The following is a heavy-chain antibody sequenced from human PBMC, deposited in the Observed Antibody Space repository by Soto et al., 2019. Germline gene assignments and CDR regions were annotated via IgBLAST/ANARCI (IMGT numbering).Heavy chain of an antibody. CDR3: ARSFGVAAAGPFDY. V-gene: IGHV4-31*03. CDR1: GGSISSGGYY. D-gene: IGHD6-13*01. J-gene: IGHJ4*02. CDR2: IYYSGST. Sequence: QVQLQESGPGLVKPSQTMSLTCTVSGGSISSGGYYWRWIRQHPGKGLEWIGYIYYSGSTYYNPSLKSRVTISVDTSKNPFSLKLSSVTAADTAVYYWARSFGVAAAGPFDYWGQGTLVTVSS.